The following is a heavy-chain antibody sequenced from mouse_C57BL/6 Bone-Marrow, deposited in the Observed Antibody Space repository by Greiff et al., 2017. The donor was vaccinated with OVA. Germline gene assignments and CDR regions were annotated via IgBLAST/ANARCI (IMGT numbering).Heavy chain of an antibody. CDR3: ARKGDYSNPWFAY. Sequence: VQLQQPGAELVKPGASVKLSCKASGYTFTSYWMQWVKQRPGQGLEWIGEIDPSDSYTNYNQKFKGKATLTVDTSSSTAYMQLSSLTSEDSAVYDCARKGDYSNPWFAYWGQGTLVTVSA. CDR1: GYTFTSYW. D-gene: IGHD2-5*01. CDR2: IDPSDSYT. J-gene: IGHJ3*01. V-gene: IGHV1-50*01.